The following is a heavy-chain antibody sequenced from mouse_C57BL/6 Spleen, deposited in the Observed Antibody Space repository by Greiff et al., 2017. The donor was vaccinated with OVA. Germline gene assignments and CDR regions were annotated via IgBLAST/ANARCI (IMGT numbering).Heavy chain of an antibody. CDR2: IYPGDGDT. V-gene: IGHV1-82*01. Sequence: QVQLQQPGAELVKPGASVKLSCKASGYTFTSSWMNWVKQRPGKGLEWIGRIYPGDGDTNYNGKFKGKATLTADKSSSTAYMQLSSLTSEDSAVYFCARSYGSSYWYFDVWGTGTTVTVSS. J-gene: IGHJ1*03. CDR3: ARSYGSSYWYFDV. D-gene: IGHD1-1*01. CDR1: GYTFTSSW.